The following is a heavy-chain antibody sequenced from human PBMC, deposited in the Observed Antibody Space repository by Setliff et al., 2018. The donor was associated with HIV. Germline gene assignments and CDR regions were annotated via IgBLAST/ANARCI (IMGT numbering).Heavy chain of an antibody. CDR2: INHSGST. CDR3: ARGQDILEPSGPFDY. CDR1: GGSFTDYF. J-gene: IGHJ4*02. Sequence: SETLSLTCAVYGGSFTDYFWTWIRQPPGKGLEWIGDINHSGSTNYNPSLKSRVTISIDTSKNQFSLKLSSVTAADTAVYYCARGQDILEPSGPFDYWGQGTRVTVSS. D-gene: IGHD2-15*01. V-gene: IGHV4-34*01.